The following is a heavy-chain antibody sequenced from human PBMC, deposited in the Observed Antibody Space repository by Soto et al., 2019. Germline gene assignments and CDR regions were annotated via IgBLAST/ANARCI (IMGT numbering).Heavy chain of an antibody. CDR3: ASVSPYSSSWYGGAFDI. CDR1: GDSISRYY. CDR2: IYYSGST. J-gene: IGHJ3*02. V-gene: IGHV4-59*08. Sequence: SETLSLTCTVSGDSISRYYWSWIRQPPGKGLEWIGYIYYSGSTNYNPSLKSRVTISVDTSKNQFSLKLSSVTAADTAVYYCASVSPYSSSWYGGAFDIWGQGTMVTVSS. D-gene: IGHD6-13*01.